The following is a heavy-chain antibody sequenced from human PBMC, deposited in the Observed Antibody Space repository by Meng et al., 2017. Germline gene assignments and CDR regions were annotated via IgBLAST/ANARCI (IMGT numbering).Heavy chain of an antibody. J-gene: IGHJ4*02. Sequence: QGAVGRSGGGVAQPGRSLSLSCAASGFTFSSYGMHWVRQAPGKGLEWVAVIWYDGSNKYYADSVKGRFTISRDNSKNTLYLQMNSLRAEDTAVYYCATHCTNGVCYSYWGQGTLVTVSS. CDR1: GFTFSSYG. CDR3: ATHCTNGVCYSY. V-gene: IGHV3-33*01. CDR2: IWYDGSNK. D-gene: IGHD2-8*01.